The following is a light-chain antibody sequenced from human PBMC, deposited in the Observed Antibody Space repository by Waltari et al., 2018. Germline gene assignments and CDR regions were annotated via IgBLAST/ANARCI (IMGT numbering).Light chain of an antibody. J-gene: IGLJ2*01. CDR3: HSRDASGVGGS. Sequence: SSELTQDPAVSVAMGQTVRITCQGDSLRSYYASWYQQRPGQAPILVMYDKNNRPSGVPDRFSGSSSYNTASLTITGAQAEDEASYYGHSRDASGVGGSFGGGTKLTVL. CDR2: DKN. V-gene: IGLV3-19*01. CDR1: SLRSYY.